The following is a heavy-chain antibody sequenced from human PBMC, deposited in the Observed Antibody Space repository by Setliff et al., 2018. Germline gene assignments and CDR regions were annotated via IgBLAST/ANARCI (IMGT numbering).Heavy chain of an antibody. D-gene: IGHD3-22*01. CDR2: IYYSGST. V-gene: IGHV4-39*07. CDR3: ARIVVDSFDI. CDR1: GGSISSSSYY. J-gene: IGHJ3*02. Sequence: SETLSLTCTVSGGSISSSSYYWGWIRQPPGKGLEWIGSIYYSGSTYYNPSLKSRVTISVDTSKNQFSLKLGSVTAADTAVYYCARIVVDSFDIWGQGTMVTVSS.